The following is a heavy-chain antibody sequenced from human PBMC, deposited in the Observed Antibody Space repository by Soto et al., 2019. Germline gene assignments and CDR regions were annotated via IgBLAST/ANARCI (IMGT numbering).Heavy chain of an antibody. Sequence: GGSLRLSCAASGFTFSSYSMNWVRQAPGKGLEWVSYISSSSSTIYYADSVKGRFTISRDNAKNSLYLQMNSLRDEDTAVYYCVRDLGLDYDILTGYRTYWGQGTLVTVSS. J-gene: IGHJ4*02. CDR1: GFTFSSYS. V-gene: IGHV3-48*02. D-gene: IGHD3-9*01. CDR3: VRDLGLDYDILTGYRTY. CDR2: ISSSSSTI.